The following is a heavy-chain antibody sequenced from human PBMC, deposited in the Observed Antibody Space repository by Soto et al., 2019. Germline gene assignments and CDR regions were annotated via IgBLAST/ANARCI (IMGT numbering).Heavy chain of an antibody. V-gene: IGHV3-21*02. CDR2: TSSTSNYI. Sequence: EVQLVESGGGLVEPGGSLRLSCAASGFTFSSYSMKWVRQAPGKGLEWVAFTSSTSNYIYYADSVKGRFTISRDNAKNSLYLQMNSLRAEDTAVYYCARAVWGTSDYWGQGTLVTVSS. D-gene: IGHD7-27*01. CDR3: ARAVWGTSDY. CDR1: GFTFSSYS. J-gene: IGHJ4*02.